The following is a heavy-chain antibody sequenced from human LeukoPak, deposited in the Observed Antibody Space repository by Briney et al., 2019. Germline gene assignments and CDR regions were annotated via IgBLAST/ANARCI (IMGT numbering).Heavy chain of an antibody. D-gene: IGHD3-9*01. CDR3: AREVRDILTPDAFDI. J-gene: IGHJ3*02. Sequence: GGSLRPSCAASGFTFSSYSMNWVRQAPGKGLEWVSSISSSSSYIYYADSVKGRFTISRDNAKNSLYLQMNSLRAEDTAVYYCAREVRDILTPDAFDIRGQGTMVTVSS. V-gene: IGHV3-21*01. CDR2: ISSSSSYI. CDR1: GFTFSSYS.